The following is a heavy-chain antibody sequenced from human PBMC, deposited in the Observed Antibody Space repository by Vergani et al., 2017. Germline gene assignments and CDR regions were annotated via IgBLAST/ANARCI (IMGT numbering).Heavy chain of an antibody. CDR2: IHHSGDT. CDR1: DSSIMTNPY. Sequence: QVQLQESGPGLVKPSETLTLTCDVSDSSIMTNPYWGWFRQSPGKGLEWIGFIHHSGDTHYNSSLKSRVSISIVSSSKFSLSLTSVTAADTAIYYCARHRGSVGFFPSSYFYGMDVWGHGTTVTVSS. CDR3: ARHRGSVGFFPSSYFYGMDV. V-gene: IGHV4-38-2*01. D-gene: IGHD3-10*01. J-gene: IGHJ6*02.